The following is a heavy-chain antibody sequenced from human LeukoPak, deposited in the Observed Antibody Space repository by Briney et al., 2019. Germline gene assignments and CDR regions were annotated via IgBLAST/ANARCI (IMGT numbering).Heavy chain of an antibody. Sequence: PGGSLRLSCAASGFTFSDYTMSWVRQAPGKGLEWVSGISSSGGSAYYADSVAGRFPIFRDNSKSTLFLQMNSLRAEDTAVYYCVKPSSGGDYSLGAFDIWGQGTKVTVSS. D-gene: IGHD4-11*01. CDR1: GFTFSDYT. CDR3: VKPSSGGDYSLGAFDI. CDR2: ISSSGGSA. V-gene: IGHV3-23*01. J-gene: IGHJ3*02.